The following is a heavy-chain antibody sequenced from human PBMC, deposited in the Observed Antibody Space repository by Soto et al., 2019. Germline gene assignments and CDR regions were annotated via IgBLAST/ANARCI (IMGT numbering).Heavy chain of an antibody. CDR1: GYPFSKYG. CDR3: ATSSDSGFDP. D-gene: IGHD3-10*01. CDR2: IKPDNGDT. V-gene: IGHV1-18*04. Sequence: QLQLVQSGAEVERPGASVRVSCKAYGYPFSKYGISWIRQAPGQGLEWMGWIKPDNGDTNYAQKFQGRVTMTTDTSSNTVYMELRSLRSDDTVVYYCATSSDSGFDPWGQGNLVSVSS. J-gene: IGHJ5*02.